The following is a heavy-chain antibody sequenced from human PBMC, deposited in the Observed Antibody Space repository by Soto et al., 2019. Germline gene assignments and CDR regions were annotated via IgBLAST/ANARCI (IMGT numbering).Heavy chain of an antibody. V-gene: IGHV2-5*02. D-gene: IGHD3-9*01. Sequence: GSGPTLVNPTQTLTLTCTFSGFSLSTSGVGVGWIRQPPGKALEWLALIYWDDDKRYSPSLKSRLTITKDTSKNQVVLTMTNMDPVDTATYYCAHTTCYDILTADYFDYWGQGTLVTVSS. CDR2: IYWDDDK. J-gene: IGHJ4*02. CDR3: AHTTCYDILTADYFDY. CDR1: GFSLSTSGVG.